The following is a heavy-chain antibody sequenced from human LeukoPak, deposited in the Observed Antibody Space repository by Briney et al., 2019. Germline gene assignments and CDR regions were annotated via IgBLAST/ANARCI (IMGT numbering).Heavy chain of an antibody. Sequence: GGSLRLSCAASGFTLSSYWMSWVRQAPGKGLEWVANIKKDGSEEFYVDSVKGRFTISRDNAMNSLYLQMNSLRAEDTAVYYCARAVSSGYYNLYFDYWGQGTLVTVSS. CDR1: GFTLSSYW. D-gene: IGHD3-22*01. CDR3: ARAVSSGYYNLYFDY. J-gene: IGHJ4*02. CDR2: IKKDGSEE. V-gene: IGHV3-7*04.